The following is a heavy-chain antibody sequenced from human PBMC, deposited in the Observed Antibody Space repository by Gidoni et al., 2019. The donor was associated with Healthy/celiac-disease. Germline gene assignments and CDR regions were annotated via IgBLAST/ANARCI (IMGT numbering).Heavy chain of an antibody. D-gene: IGHD5-18*01. CDR3: TRDWIYVDTALDY. V-gene: IGHV3-49*05. CDR2: IRSKAYGGTT. J-gene: IGHJ4*02. CDR1: GFTFGDYA. Sequence: EVQLVESGGGLVKPGRSLRLSCTASGFTFGDYAMSWFRQAPGKGLEWVGFIRSKAYGGTTEYAASVKGRFTISRDDSKSIAYLQMNSLKTEDTAVYYCTRDWIYVDTALDYWGQGTLVTVSS.